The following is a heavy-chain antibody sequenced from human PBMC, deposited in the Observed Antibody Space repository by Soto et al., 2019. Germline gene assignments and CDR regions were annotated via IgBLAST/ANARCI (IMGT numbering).Heavy chain of an antibody. V-gene: IGHV3-74*01. CDR3: ASGHIEVADTGYYYYNMDV. J-gene: IGHJ6*02. CDR2: INSDGSTT. Sequence: GGSLRLSCVASGFTLSSYWMHWVRQAPGKGLVWVSRINSDGSTTTYADSVKGRSTISRDNAKNTLYLQMNSLRSEDTAVYYCASGHIEVADTGYYYYNMDVWGQGTTVTVSS. D-gene: IGHD6-19*01. CDR1: GFTLSSYW.